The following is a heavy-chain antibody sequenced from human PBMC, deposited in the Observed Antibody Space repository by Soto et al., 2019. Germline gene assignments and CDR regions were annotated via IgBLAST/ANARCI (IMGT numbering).Heavy chain of an antibody. CDR1: GYTFTSYD. CDR3: ARSSYSSSWYYYYYYMDV. Sequence: ASVKVSCKASGYTFTSYDINWVRQATGQGREWMGWMNPNSGNTGYAQKFQGRVTMTRNTSISTAYMELSSLRSEDTAVYYCARSSYSSSWYYYYYYMDVWGKGTTVTVSS. CDR2: MNPNSGNT. D-gene: IGHD6-13*01. J-gene: IGHJ6*03. V-gene: IGHV1-8*01.